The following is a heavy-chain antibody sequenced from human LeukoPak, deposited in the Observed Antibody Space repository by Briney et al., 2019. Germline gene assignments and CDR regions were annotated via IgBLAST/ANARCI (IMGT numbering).Heavy chain of an antibody. Sequence: GASVKVSCKASGYTFTTYGFSWVRQAPGQGLEWMGWISSSNGNTNYAQNFLGRVTMTTDTSTSTAYMELRSLISDDTAVYYCVRDERYEVAYRGQGTLVTVSS. CDR2: ISSSNGNT. J-gene: IGHJ4*02. V-gene: IGHV1-18*01. CDR3: VRDERYEVAY. CDR1: GYTFTTYG. D-gene: IGHD5-12*01.